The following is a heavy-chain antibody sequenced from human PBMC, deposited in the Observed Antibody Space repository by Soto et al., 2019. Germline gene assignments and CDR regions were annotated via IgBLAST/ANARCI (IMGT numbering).Heavy chain of an antibody. J-gene: IGHJ3*02. V-gene: IGHV3-9*01. Sequence: GGSLRLSCAASGFTFDDYAMHWVRQAPGKGLEWVSGISWNSGSIGYADSVKGRFTISRDNAKNSLYPQMNSLRAEDTALYYCAKDIVATVEAFDIWGQGTMVTVSS. CDR3: AKDIVATVEAFDI. CDR1: GFTFDDYA. CDR2: ISWNSGSI. D-gene: IGHD5-12*01.